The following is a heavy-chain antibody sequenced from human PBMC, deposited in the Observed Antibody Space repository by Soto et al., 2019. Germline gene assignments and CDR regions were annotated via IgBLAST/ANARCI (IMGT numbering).Heavy chain of an antibody. J-gene: IGHJ5*02. D-gene: IGHD3-22*01. CDR3: AREVYYGHLMIVVVISSSFDN. V-gene: IGHV1-46*01. CDR2: INPSGGST. CDR1: GYTFTSYY. Sequence: ASVKVSCKASGYTFTSYYMHWVRQAPGQGLEWMGIINPSGGSTSYAQKFQGRVTMTRDTSTSTVYMELSSLRSEDTAVYYCAREVYYGHLMIVVVISSSFDNWGQGTLVTVSS.